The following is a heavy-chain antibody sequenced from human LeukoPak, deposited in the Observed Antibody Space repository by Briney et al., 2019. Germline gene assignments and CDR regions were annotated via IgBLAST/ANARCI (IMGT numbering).Heavy chain of an antibody. V-gene: IGHV3-21*01. CDR2: ISSGSTYI. J-gene: IGHJ1*01. CDR1: GFSFNTYI. D-gene: IGHD3-22*01. Sequence: PGGSLRLSCAASGFSFNTYIMNWVRQAPRQGLEWVSYISSGSTYIYYADSVKGRFTISRDNGKNSLYLQMNSLRAEDTAVYYCARKGYYASSGYLGYFQHWGQGTLVTVSS. CDR3: ARKGYYASSGYLGYFQH.